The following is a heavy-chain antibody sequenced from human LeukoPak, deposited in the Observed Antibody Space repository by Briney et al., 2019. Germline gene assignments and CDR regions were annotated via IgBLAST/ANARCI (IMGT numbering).Heavy chain of an antibody. CDR3: AKASWVSSADAVL. Sequence: PGGSLRLSCVASGYIFRDYAMSWVRQAPAGGLEWVSSLRGDGETFYTDSVKGRFTLSRGHSRNTVYLQLSNLRVEDTAVYYCAKASWVSSADAVLWGQGTLVTVS. J-gene: IGHJ4*02. CDR2: LRGDGET. CDR1: GYIFRDYA. D-gene: IGHD3-16*01. V-gene: IGHV3-23*01.